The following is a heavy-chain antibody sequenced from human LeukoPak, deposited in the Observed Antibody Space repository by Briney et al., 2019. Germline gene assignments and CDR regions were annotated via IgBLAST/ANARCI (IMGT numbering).Heavy chain of an antibody. CDR2: INHSGST. V-gene: IGHV4-34*01. CDR1: GGSFSGYY. J-gene: IGHJ4*02. CDR3: VYDYGELDY. Sequence: SETLSLTCAVYGGSFSGYYWSWIRQPPGKGLEWIGEINHSGSTNYNPSLKSRVTISVDTSKNQFSLKLSSVTAADAGVYYCVYDYGELDYWGQGTLVTVPS. D-gene: IGHD4-17*01.